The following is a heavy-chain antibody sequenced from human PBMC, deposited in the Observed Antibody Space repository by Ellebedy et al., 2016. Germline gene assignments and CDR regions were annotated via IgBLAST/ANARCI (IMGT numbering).Heavy chain of an antibody. CDR1: GFTFDDFS. CDR3: AKAREGLAHDALDV. D-gene: IGHD3-3*02. Sequence: GGSLRLXXEASGFTFDDFSMHWVRQSPTKGLEWVASITWNGGSLTYAASVKGRFTVSRDNGKNFLFLQMNSLKAEDTALYYCAKAREGLAHDALDVWGQGTMVTVSS. J-gene: IGHJ3*01. V-gene: IGHV3-9*01. CDR2: ITWNGGSL.